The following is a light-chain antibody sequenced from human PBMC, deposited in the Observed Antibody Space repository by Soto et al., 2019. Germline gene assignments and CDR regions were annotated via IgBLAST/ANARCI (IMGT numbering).Light chain of an antibody. CDR1: SSDVGSYNL. V-gene: IGLV2-23*02. J-gene: IGLJ1*01. CDR2: EVS. Sequence: QSVLTQPASVSGSPGQSITISCTGTSSDVGSYNLVSWYQQHPGKAPKLMIYEVSKRPSGVSNRFSGSKSGNTASLTISGIQAEDEADYYCCSYAGSSTYFFGTGTKLTVL. CDR3: CSYAGSSTYF.